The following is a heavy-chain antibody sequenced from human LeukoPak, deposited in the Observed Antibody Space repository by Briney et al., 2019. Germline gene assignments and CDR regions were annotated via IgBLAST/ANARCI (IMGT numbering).Heavy chain of an antibody. D-gene: IGHD3-10*01. V-gene: IGHV3-23*01. Sequence: GGSLRLSCAASGFTFSSYAMSWVRQAPGKGLEWVSAISGSGGSTYYADSVKGRFTISRDNAKNSLYLQMNSLRAEGTAVYYCARAAAQLLWFGELSSWFDPWGQGTLVTVSS. J-gene: IGHJ5*02. CDR2: ISGSGGST. CDR1: GFTFSSYA. CDR3: ARAAAQLLWFGELSSWFDP.